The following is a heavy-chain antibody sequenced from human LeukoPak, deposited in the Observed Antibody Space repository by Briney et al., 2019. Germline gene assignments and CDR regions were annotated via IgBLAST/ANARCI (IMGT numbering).Heavy chain of an antibody. D-gene: IGHD6-19*01. Sequence: PSETLSLTCTVSGGSISSSSYYWGWIRQPPGKGLEWIGSIYYSGSTYYNPSLKSRVTISVDTSKNQFSLKLSSVTAADTAVYYCARESVAGTRHPFDYWGQGTLVTVSS. CDR2: IYYSGST. V-gene: IGHV4-39*07. CDR3: ARESVAGTRHPFDY. J-gene: IGHJ4*02. CDR1: GGSISSSSYY.